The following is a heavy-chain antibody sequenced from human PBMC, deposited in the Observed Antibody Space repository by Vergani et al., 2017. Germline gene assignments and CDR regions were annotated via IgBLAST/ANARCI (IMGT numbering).Heavy chain of an antibody. V-gene: IGHV4-61*02. CDR2: VYTSGKT. CDR1: GGSINTGAYY. Sequence: QVQLQESGPRLVRPSQTLSLTCTVSGGSINTGAYYWSWIRQPAGKGLEGIGRVYTSGKTNYNPSLKSRVTMLVDRSKSQLYLKLTSVTAGDTAVCFCATYLSYYYGAGSDDYNPYYYEGMDVWGPGTTVTVSS. J-gene: IGHJ6*02. D-gene: IGHD3-10*01. CDR3: ATYLSYYYGAGSDDYNPYYYEGMDV.